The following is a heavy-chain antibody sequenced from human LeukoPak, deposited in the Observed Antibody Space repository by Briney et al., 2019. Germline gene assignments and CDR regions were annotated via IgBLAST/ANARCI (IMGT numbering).Heavy chain of an antibody. CDR3: ARNRYYGGTDDAFDI. V-gene: IGHV3-23*01. CDR1: GFTFSSYS. Sequence: PGGSLRLSCAASGFTFSSYSMSWVRQAPGKGLEWVSAISGSGGSTYYADSVKGRFTISRDNSKNTLYLQMNSLRAEDTAVYYCARNRYYGGTDDAFDIWGQGTMVTVSS. D-gene: IGHD4-23*01. CDR2: ISGSGGST. J-gene: IGHJ3*02.